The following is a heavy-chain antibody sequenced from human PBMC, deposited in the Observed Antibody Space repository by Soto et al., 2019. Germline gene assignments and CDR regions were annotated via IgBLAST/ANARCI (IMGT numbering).Heavy chain of an antibody. D-gene: IGHD2-21*02. CDR2: IIPIFGTA. J-gene: IGHJ5*02. CDR3: AREYCGGDCYSLYNWFDP. CDR1: GVTFSRYS. Sequence: SLKVSCKAPGVTFSRYSISGVRQPPLQLLEWMGGIIPIFGTANYAQKFQGRVTITADKSTSTAYMELSSMRSEDTAVYYCAREYCGGDCYSLYNWFDPWGQGTLVTGSS. V-gene: IGHV1-69*06.